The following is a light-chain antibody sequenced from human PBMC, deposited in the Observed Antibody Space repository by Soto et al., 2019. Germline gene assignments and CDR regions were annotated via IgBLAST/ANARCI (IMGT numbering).Light chain of an antibody. CDR3: QQYNNWHTWT. Sequence: EIVMTQAPATLSVSPGERATLSCRASQSVSSNLAWYQQKPGQAPRLLIYGASTRAPGIPARFSGSGSGTEFTLTISSLQSEDFAVYYCQQYNNWHTWTFGQGTKVEIK. CDR1: QSVSSN. V-gene: IGKV3-15*01. CDR2: GAS. J-gene: IGKJ1*01.